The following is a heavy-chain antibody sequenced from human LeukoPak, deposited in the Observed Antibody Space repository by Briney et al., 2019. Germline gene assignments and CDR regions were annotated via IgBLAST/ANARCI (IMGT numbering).Heavy chain of an antibody. V-gene: IGHV3-33*01. Sequence: GGSLRLSCAASGFTFSSYGMHWVRQAPGKGLEWVAAIWYDGSNKYYADSVKGRFTISRDNSKNTLYLQMNSLRAEDTAVYYCARDRCSDGSCYLDYWGQGTLVTVSS. D-gene: IGHD2-15*01. CDR2: IWYDGSNK. J-gene: IGHJ4*02. CDR1: GFTFSSYG. CDR3: ARDRCSDGSCYLDY.